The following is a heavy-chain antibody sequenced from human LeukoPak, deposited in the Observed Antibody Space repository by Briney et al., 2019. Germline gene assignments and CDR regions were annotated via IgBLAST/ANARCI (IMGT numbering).Heavy chain of an antibody. CDR3: TTGVY. V-gene: IGHV3-15*07. Sequence: GGSLRLSRAASGFTFSSAWMNWVRQAPGKGLEWVGRIKTKTDGAATEYATPVKGRFTFSRDDSKNTLYLQMNSLKTEDTAVYYCTTGVYWGQGTLVTVSS. J-gene: IGHJ4*02. CDR2: IKTKTDGAAT. CDR1: GFTFSSAW.